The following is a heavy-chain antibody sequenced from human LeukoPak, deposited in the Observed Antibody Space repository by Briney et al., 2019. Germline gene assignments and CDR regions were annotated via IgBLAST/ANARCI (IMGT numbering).Heavy chain of an antibody. D-gene: IGHD4-23*01. CDR1: GFTFSSYS. V-gene: IGHV3-48*04. Sequence: GGSLRLSCAASGFTFSSYSMNWVRQAPGKGLEWVSYISSSSSTIYYADSVKGRFTISRDNAKNSLYLQMNSLRAEDTAVYYCARESTLVTPGVFDYWGQGTLVTVSS. CDR3: ARESTLVTPGVFDY. CDR2: ISSSSSTI. J-gene: IGHJ4*02.